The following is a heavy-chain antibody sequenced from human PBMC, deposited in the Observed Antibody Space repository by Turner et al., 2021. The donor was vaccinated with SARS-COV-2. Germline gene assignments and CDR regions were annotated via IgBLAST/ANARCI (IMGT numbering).Heavy chain of an antibody. J-gene: IGHJ5*02. D-gene: IGHD3-10*01. Sequence: QLQLQESGPGLVKPSETLSLTCTVSGGSISSSPYYWGWIRQPPGKGLEWIGGIYYSGSTYYNPSLKSRVTISVDTSKNQFSLKLSSVTAADTAVYCARRSEGYYGSGSHWFDPWGQGTLVTVSS. V-gene: IGHV4-39*01. CDR1: GGSISSSPYY. CDR2: IYYSGST. CDR3: ARRSEGYYGSGSHWFDP.